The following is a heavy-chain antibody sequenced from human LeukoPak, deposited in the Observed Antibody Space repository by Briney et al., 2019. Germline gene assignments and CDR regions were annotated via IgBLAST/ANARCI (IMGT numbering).Heavy chain of an antibody. CDR1: GFTFSSYG. D-gene: IGHD1-26*01. V-gene: IGHV3-30*02. J-gene: IGHJ4*02. Sequence: PGGSLRLSCAASGFTFSSYGMYWVRQAPGKGLEWVAYIRYDANNKFYVDSVKGRFTISRDNSKNTLYLQMNSLRAEDTALYYCAKPLGGNYPQPFDYWGQGTLVTVSS. CDR3: AKPLGGNYPQPFDY. CDR2: IRYDANNK.